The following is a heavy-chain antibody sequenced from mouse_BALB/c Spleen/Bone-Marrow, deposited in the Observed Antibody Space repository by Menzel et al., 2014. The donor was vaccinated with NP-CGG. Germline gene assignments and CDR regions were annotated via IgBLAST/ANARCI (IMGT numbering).Heavy chain of an antibody. V-gene: IGHV5-6-4*01. D-gene: IGHD2-3*01. J-gene: IGHJ4*01. Sequence: EVQRVESGGGLVKPGGSLKLSCAASGFTFSSYTMSWVRQTPEKRLEWVATITSGGGYAYYPDSVKGRFTISRDNAKNTLYLQMSGLKSEDTAMYYCARDLYDGYSYYAMDYWGQGTSVTVSS. CDR3: ARDLYDGYSYYAMDY. CDR1: GFTFSSYT. CDR2: ITSGGGYA.